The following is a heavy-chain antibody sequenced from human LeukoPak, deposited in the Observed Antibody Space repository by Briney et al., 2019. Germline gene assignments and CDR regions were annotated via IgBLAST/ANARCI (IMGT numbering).Heavy chain of an antibody. D-gene: IGHD5-18*01. Sequence: PGGSLRLSCAASGFTFDDYAMYWVRQVPGKGLEWVSGISWNSDNIGYADSVKGRSTISRDNAKNSLYLQMNSLRAEDTALYYCAKGKTAAMVTSFFDDWGQGTLVTVSS. CDR1: GFTFDDYA. V-gene: IGHV3-9*01. CDR3: AKGKTAAMVTSFFDD. CDR2: ISWNSDNI. J-gene: IGHJ4*02.